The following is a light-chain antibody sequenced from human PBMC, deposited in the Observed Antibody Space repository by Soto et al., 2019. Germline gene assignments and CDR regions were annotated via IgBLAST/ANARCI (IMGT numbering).Light chain of an antibody. CDR2: GAS. CDR3: QQYGSSPTT. Sequence: DIVLTQSPGTLSLSPGERATLSCRASQSVSTSYLAWYQQKPGQAPRLLIFGASSRATGIPDRFIGSGSGPDFTLTISRLEPEDFAVYYCQQYGSSPTTFGQGTKVEIK. V-gene: IGKV3-20*01. J-gene: IGKJ1*01. CDR1: QSVSTSY.